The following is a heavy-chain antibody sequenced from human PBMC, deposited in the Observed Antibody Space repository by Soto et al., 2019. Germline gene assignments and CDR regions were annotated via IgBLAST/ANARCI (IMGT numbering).Heavy chain of an antibody. D-gene: IGHD3-10*01. CDR2: IIPLFGTP. Sequence: QVQLVQSGAEVKKPGSSVKVSCKASGGIFSTYAISWLRQAPGQGLEWMGGIIPLFGTPNYAQRFQGRVTITADESTSTAYMELSRLRSEDTAGYYRARGRDEYGSGNYYHPIDFWGQGTLVTVSS. V-gene: IGHV1-69*01. CDR1: GGIFSTYA. J-gene: IGHJ4*02. CDR3: ARGRDEYGSGNYYHPIDF.